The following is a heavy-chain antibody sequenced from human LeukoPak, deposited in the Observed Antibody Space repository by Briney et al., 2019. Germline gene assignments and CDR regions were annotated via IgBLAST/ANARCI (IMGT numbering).Heavy chain of an antibody. CDR1: GGSFSGYY. J-gene: IGHJ4*02. D-gene: IGHD2-2*01. CDR3: ARAQEIVVVPAAMGQYYFDY. V-gene: IGHV4-34*01. CDR2: INHSGST. Sequence: SETLSLTCAVYGGSFSGYYWSWIRQPPGEGLEWIGEINHSGSTNYNPSLKSRVTISVDTSKNQFSLKLSSVTAADTAVYYCARAQEIVVVPAAMGQYYFDYWGQGTLVTVTS.